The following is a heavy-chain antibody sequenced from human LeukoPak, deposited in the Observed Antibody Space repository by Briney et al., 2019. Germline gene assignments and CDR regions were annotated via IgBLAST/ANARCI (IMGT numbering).Heavy chain of an antibody. Sequence: SETLSLTCTVSGGSISNYYWSWIRQPAGKGLEWIGRIYSSGSTNNNPSFMSRVTMSVDTSNNQFSLKLTSVTAADTAVYYCARDGAAIRFDPWGQGTLVTVSS. CDR2: IYSSGST. D-gene: IGHD5-24*01. V-gene: IGHV4-4*07. J-gene: IGHJ5*02. CDR3: ARDGAAIRFDP. CDR1: GGSISNYY.